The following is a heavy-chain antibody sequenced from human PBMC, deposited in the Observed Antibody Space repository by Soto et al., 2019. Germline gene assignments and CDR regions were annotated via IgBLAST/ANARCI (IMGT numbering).Heavy chain of an antibody. D-gene: IGHD6-13*01. V-gene: IGHV3-23*01. CDR2: ISGSGGST. J-gene: IGHJ6*02. CDR1: GFTFSSYA. Sequence: EVQLLESGGGLVQPGGSLRLSCAASGFTFSSYAMSWVRQAPGKGLEWVSAISGSGGSTYYADSVKGRFTISRDNSKNTLYLQMNRLRAEDTAVYYCAAIAAAGGKNYYGMDVWGQGTTVTVSS. CDR3: AAIAAAGGKNYYGMDV.